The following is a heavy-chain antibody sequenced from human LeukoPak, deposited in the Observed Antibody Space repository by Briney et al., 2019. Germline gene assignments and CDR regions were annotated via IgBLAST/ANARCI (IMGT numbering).Heavy chain of an antibody. Sequence: LGGSLRLSCAASGFTFSSYAMSWVRQAPGKGLEWVSAISGSGGSTYYADSVKGRFTISRDNSKNTLYLQMNSLRAEDTAVYYCAKAGLLRFFDWWGAFDIWGKGKMVAVFS. CDR1: GFTFSSYA. D-gene: IGHD3-9*01. J-gene: IGHJ3*02. CDR3: AKAGLLRFFDWWGAFDI. V-gene: IGHV3-23*01. CDR2: ISGSGGST.